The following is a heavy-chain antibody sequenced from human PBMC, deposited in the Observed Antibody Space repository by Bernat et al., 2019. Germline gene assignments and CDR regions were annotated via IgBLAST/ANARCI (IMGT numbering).Heavy chain of an antibody. D-gene: IGHD2-8*02. CDR3: ARGSAGGDGMDV. V-gene: IGHV4-34*01. CDR1: GGSFSGYY. CDR2: INHSGST. J-gene: IGHJ6*02. Sequence: QVQLQQWGAGLLKPSETLSLTCAVYGGSFSGYYWSWIRQPPGKGLEWIGKINHSGSTNDNPSLKSRVTISVDTSKSQCSLKLSSVTAADTAVYYCARGSAGGDGMDVWGQGTTVTVSS.